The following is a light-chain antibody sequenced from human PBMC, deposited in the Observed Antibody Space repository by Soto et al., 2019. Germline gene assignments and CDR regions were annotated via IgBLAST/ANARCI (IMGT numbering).Light chain of an antibody. CDR3: SSYTSSSADV. V-gene: IGLV2-14*01. CDR2: EVS. CDR1: SSDIGGYIY. Sequence: QSALTQPASVSASPGQSITISCTGTSSDIGGYIYVSWYQQHPGKAPKLMIYEVSNRPSGVSNRFSGSKSGNTASLTISGLQAEDEADYYCSSYTSSSADVFGTGTKLTVL. J-gene: IGLJ1*01.